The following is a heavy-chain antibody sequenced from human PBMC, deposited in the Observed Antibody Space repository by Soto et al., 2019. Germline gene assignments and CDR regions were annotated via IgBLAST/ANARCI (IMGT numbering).Heavy chain of an antibody. Sequence: QVQLVQSGAEVKKPGSSVKVSCKASGGTFSSYAISWVRQAPGQGLEWMGGIIPIFGTANYAQKFQGRVTITAEESASTAYMELSSMRSEDTAVYYCARGGYSGYPVGWFDPWGQGNLVTVSS. D-gene: IGHD5-12*01. V-gene: IGHV1-69*01. CDR2: IIPIFGTA. CDR3: ARGGYSGYPVGWFDP. J-gene: IGHJ5*02. CDR1: GGTFSSYA.